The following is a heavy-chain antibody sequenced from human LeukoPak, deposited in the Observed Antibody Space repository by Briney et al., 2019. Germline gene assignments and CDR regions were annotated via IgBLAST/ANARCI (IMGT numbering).Heavy chain of an antibody. CDR3: AAEFSNEQWLDWDY. D-gene: IGHD6-19*01. V-gene: IGHV4-59*01. J-gene: IGHJ4*02. CDR1: ADSISNYY. Sequence: SETLSLTCTVSADSISNYYWTWLRQPPGKGLEWIGYIYNSGSTNYNTSPKSRVTISMDTSKNQFSLKLSSVTAADTAVYYCAAEFSNEQWLDWDYWGQGTLATVSS. CDR2: IYNSGST.